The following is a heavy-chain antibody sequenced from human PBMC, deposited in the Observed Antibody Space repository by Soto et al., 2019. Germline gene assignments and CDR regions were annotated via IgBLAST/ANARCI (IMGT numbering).Heavy chain of an antibody. CDR3: ARQRDVGDYTFPYTFDY. CDR1: GGSISSYY. J-gene: IGHJ4*02. V-gene: IGHV4-59*08. Sequence: SETLSLTCTVSGGSISSYYWSWIRQPPGKGLEWIGYIYYSGSTNYNPSLKSRVTISVDTSKNQFSLKLSSVTAADTAVYYCARQRDVGDYTFPYTFDYWGQGTLVTVSS. CDR2: IYYSGST. D-gene: IGHD4-17*01.